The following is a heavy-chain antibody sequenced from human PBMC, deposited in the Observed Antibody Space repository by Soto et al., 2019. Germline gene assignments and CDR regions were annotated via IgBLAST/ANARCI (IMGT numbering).Heavy chain of an antibody. V-gene: IGHV3-30-3*01. Sequence: QVQLVESGGGLVKPGGSLSLSCAASGFTFRDYYMSWIRQAPGKGLEWVAVISYDGSNKYYADSVKGRFTISRDNSKNTLYLQMNSLRAEDTAVYYCARDRPYSSSSVPYYYGMDVWGQGTTVTVSS. CDR2: ISYDGSNK. CDR1: GFTFRDYY. D-gene: IGHD6-6*01. J-gene: IGHJ6*02. CDR3: ARDRPYSSSSVPYYYGMDV.